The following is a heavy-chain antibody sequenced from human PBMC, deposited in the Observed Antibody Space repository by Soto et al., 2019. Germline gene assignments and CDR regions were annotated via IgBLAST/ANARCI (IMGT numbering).Heavy chain of an antibody. V-gene: IGHV1-2*02. CDR1: GYAFTDYY. J-gene: IGHJ5*02. Sequence: GASVKGCWKSSGYAFTDYYIHLVRQAPGEGLEWMGWTIPNSGGTNYSQKFRVRVTMTRDTSISTAYMELSRLTSYDTAVYYCAREGAADGRNWFDPWGQGTMVTVSS. CDR3: AREGAADGRNWFDP. CDR2: TIPNSGGT. D-gene: IGHD6-25*01.